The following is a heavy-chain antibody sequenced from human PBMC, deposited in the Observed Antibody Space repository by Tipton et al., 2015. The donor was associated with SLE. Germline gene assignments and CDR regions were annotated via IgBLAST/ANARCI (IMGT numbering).Heavy chain of an antibody. CDR1: GGSISSYY. J-gene: IGHJ3*02. Sequence: TLSLTCTVSGGSISSYYWSWIRQPPGKGLEWIGYIYYSGSTNYNPSLKSRVTISVDTSKNQFSLKLSSVTAADTAVYYCARRLRRGGVFDIWGQGTMVTVSS. D-gene: IGHD4-17*01. CDR3: ARRLRRGGVFDI. V-gene: IGHV4-59*01. CDR2: IYYSGST.